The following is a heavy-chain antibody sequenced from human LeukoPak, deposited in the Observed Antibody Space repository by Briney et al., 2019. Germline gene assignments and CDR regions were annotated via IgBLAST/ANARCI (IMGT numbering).Heavy chain of an antibody. CDR1: GFTFSDYW. D-gene: IGHD3-22*01. J-gene: IGHJ4*02. Sequence: GGSLRLSCVVSGFTFSDYWMSWVRQAPGKGLEWVANIKEDGSGIYYVDSVEGRFTISRDNAKKSLYLQMNSLRAEDTAVYYCARGDTRGYYYRFFDYWGQGTLVTVSS. CDR2: IKEDGSGI. V-gene: IGHV3-7*01. CDR3: ARGDTRGYYYRFFDY.